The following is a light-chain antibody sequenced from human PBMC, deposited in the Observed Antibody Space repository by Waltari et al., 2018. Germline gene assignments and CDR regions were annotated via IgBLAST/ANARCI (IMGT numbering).Light chain of an antibody. CDR1: SRDVGGSNY. CDR2: EVS. V-gene: IGLV2-14*01. CDR3: SSYTSSSTLEV. J-gene: IGLJ2*01. Sequence: QSVLTPPASVSGSPGQSITISCTGPSRDVGGSNYVSWYQQHPGKAPKLMIYEVSNRPSGVSNRFSGSKSGNTASLTISGLQAEDEADYYCSSYTSSSTLEVFGGGTKLTVL.